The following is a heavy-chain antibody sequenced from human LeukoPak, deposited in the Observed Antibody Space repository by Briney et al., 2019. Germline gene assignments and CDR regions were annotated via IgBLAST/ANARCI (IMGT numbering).Heavy chain of an antibody. CDR1: GYTFTGYY. Sequence: ASVKVSCKASGYTFTGYYMHWVRQAPGQGLEWMGWISAYNGNTNYAQKLQGRVTMTTDTSTSTAYMELRSLRSDDTAVYYCARDHYYDSSGEGFDYWGQGTLVTVSS. J-gene: IGHJ4*02. D-gene: IGHD3-22*01. CDR3: ARDHYYDSSGEGFDY. V-gene: IGHV1-18*04. CDR2: ISAYNGNT.